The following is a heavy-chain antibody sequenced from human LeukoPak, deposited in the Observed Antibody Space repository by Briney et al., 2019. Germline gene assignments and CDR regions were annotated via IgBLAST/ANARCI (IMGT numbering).Heavy chain of an antibody. CDR2: IYYSGST. CDR1: GGSISSYY. J-gene: IGHJ5*02. CDR3: ARVRVVAATRAFDP. V-gene: IGHV4-59*12. D-gene: IGHD2-15*01. Sequence: PSETLSLTCTVSGGSISSYYWSWIRQPPGKGLEWIGYIYYSGSTNYNPSLKSRVTISVDTSKNQFSLKLSSVTAADTAVYYCARVRVVAATRAFDPWGQGTLVTVSS.